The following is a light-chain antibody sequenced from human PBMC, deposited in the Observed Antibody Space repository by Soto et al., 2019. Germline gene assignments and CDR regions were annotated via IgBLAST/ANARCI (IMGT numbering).Light chain of an antibody. Sequence: QSVLTQPPSASGSPGQSVTISCTGTSSDVGGYNYVSWYQQHPGKAPKLIIYDVSKRPSGVPDRFSGSKSGNTASLTVSGVEAEDEADYYCSSYAGSSLVFGTGTKVXVL. CDR1: SSDVGGYNY. V-gene: IGLV2-8*01. J-gene: IGLJ1*01. CDR2: DVS. CDR3: SSYAGSSLV.